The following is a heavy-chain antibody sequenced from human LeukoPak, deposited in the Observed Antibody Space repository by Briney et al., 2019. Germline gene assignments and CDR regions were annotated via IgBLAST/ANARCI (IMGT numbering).Heavy chain of an antibody. CDR3: AREEVVATTRGVYYYYGMDV. V-gene: IGHV4-4*07. CDR2: IYTSGST. Sequence: PSETLSLTCTVSGGSISSYYWSWIRQPAGKGLEWIGRIYTSGSTNYNPSLKSRVTMSVDTSKNQFSLKLSSVTAADTAVYYCAREEVVATTRGVYYYYGMDVWGQGTTVTVSS. D-gene: IGHD5-12*01. CDR1: GGSISSYY. J-gene: IGHJ6*02.